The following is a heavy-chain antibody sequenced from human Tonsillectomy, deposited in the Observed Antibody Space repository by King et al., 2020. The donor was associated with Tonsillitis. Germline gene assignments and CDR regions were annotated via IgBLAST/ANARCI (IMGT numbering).Heavy chain of an antibody. Sequence: LQLQESGPGLVKPSETLSLTCTVSGGSLSSSVYYWGWIRQPPGKGLEWIGSIYYSVSTYYNPSLKSRVTISIDTSKNQFSLKLSSVTAADTAVYYCARLTPGVYIAVAGTGTFDPWGQGTLVTVSS. CDR3: ARLTPGVYIAVAGTGTFDP. D-gene: IGHD6-19*01. J-gene: IGHJ5*02. CDR2: IYYSVST. CDR1: GGSLSSSVYY. V-gene: IGHV4-39*01.